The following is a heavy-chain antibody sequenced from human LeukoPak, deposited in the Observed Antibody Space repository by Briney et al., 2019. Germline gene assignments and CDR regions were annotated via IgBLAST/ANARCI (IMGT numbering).Heavy chain of an antibody. Sequence: PGGSLRLSCAASGFTFSDYYMSWIRQAPGKGLEWVSYISSSGSTIYYADSVKGRFTISRDNAKNSLSLQMNSLRAEDTAVYYCASRYYDSSGFDYWGQGTLVTVSS. J-gene: IGHJ4*02. CDR2: ISSSGSTI. V-gene: IGHV3-11*04. CDR3: ASRYYDSSGFDY. D-gene: IGHD3-22*01. CDR1: GFTFSDYY.